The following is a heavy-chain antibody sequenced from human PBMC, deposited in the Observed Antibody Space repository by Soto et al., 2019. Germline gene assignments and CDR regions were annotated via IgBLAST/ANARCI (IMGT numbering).Heavy chain of an antibody. CDR3: ARHTGYYDILTGTSDY. CDR1: GCSISSSSYY. Sequence: SETLSLTCPFSGCSISSSSYYWGWIRKPPGKGLEWIGSIYYSGSTYYNPSLKSRVTISVDTSKNQFSLKLSSVTAADTAVYYCARHTGYYDILTGTSDYWGQGTLVTVSS. J-gene: IGHJ4*02. CDR2: IYYSGST. V-gene: IGHV4-39*01. D-gene: IGHD3-9*01.